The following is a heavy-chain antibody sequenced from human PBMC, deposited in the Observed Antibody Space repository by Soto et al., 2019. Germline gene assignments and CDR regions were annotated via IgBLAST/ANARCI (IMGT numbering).Heavy chain of an antibody. CDR1: GFTFSSYG. CDR3: AKDMVVTPSSYYYYGMDV. J-gene: IGHJ6*02. Sequence: QVQLVESGGGVVQPGRSLRLSCVASGFTFSSYGMYWVRQAPGKGLEWVAVISYDGSNKDYADSVKGRFTISRDNSKNTLYLQMNSLRAEDAAVYYCAKDMVVTPSSYYYYGMDVWGQGSTFTVSS. CDR2: ISYDGSNK. D-gene: IGHD2-21*02. V-gene: IGHV3-30*18.